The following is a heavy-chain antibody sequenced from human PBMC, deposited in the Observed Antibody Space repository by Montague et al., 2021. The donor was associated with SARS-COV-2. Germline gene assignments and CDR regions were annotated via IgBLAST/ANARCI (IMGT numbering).Heavy chain of an antibody. Sequence: SETLSLTCTVSGGSITNYYWTWIRQPPGKGLEWIGHIHYSGSTNFSPSFKGRGTMSIDTSKNQFSLKLNSVTAADTAVYYCAREMGDDRIVYQPRGWFDPWGQGTLVTVSS. CDR1: GGSITNYY. V-gene: IGHV4-59*01. J-gene: IGHJ5*02. CDR2: IHYSGST. D-gene: IGHD3-22*01. CDR3: AREMGDDRIVYQPRGWFDP.